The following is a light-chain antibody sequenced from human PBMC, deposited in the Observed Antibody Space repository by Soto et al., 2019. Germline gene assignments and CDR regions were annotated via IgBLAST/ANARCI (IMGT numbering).Light chain of an antibody. CDR2: DAS. J-gene: IGKJ5*01. Sequence: DIQSTQSPASLSPYLLDIVTITFQASQNINNYLNWYQQKPGRAPKLLIYDASNLEAGVPSRFRGSGSGTDFTFTISRLQTEDIATYYCQQYENLPTFGQGTRLEI. CDR1: QNINNY. CDR3: QQYENLPT. V-gene: IGKV1-33*01.